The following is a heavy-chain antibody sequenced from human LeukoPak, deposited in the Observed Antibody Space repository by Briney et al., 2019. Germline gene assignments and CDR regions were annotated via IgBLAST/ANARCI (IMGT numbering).Heavy chain of an antibody. CDR3: ARFPVGATHPAAFDI. D-gene: IGHD1-26*01. Sequence: ASVKVSCKASGYTFTSYYMHWVRQAPGQGLEWMGIINPSGGSTSYAQKFQGRVTMTRDTSTSTVYMELSSLRSEDTAVYYCARFPVGATHPAAFDIWGQGTMVTVS. CDR2: INPSGGST. CDR1: GYTFTSYY. J-gene: IGHJ3*02. V-gene: IGHV1-46*01.